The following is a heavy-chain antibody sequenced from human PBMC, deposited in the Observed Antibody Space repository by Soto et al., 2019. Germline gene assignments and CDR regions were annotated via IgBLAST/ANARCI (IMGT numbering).Heavy chain of an antibody. D-gene: IGHD6-19*01. CDR2: INPNGGST. V-gene: IGHV1-46*01. Sequence: QVQVVQSGAEVKKPGASVKVSCKTSGYTFTNYHVHWVRQAPGQGLEWMGAINPNGGSTTYAQHLQGRVTMTSDSSTSTVYIEMGSLRSDDSAVYYCALPKNTLGWYNFWGQGTLVTVS. CDR3: ALPKNTLGWYNF. J-gene: IGHJ4*02. CDR1: GYTFTNYH.